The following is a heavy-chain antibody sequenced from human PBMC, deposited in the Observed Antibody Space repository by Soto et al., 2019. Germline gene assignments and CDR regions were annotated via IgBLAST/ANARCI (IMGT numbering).Heavy chain of an antibody. Sequence: PSETLSLTCTVSGGSVSSGSYYWSWIRQPPGKGLEWIGYIYYSGSTNYNPSLKSRVTISVDTSKNQFSLKLSSVTAADTAVYYCAREEYDYVWGSLSGDNWFDPWGQGTLVTVSS. CDR2: IYYSGST. J-gene: IGHJ5*02. CDR1: GGSVSSGSYY. CDR3: AREEYDYVWGSLSGDNWFDP. D-gene: IGHD3-16*01. V-gene: IGHV4-61*01.